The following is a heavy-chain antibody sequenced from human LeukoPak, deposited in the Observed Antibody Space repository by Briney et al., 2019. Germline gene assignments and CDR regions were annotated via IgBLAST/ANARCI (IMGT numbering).Heavy chain of an antibody. V-gene: IGHV4-34*01. CDR2: INHSGST. Sequence: NPSETLSLTCAVYGGSFSGYYWSWIRQPPGKGLEWIGEINHSGSTNYNPSLKSRVTISVDTSKNQFSLKLSSVTAADTAVYYCARSRYCSGGSCYWFDPWGQGTLVTVSS. CDR3: ARSRYCSGGSCYWFDP. D-gene: IGHD2-15*01. J-gene: IGHJ5*02. CDR1: GGSFSGYY.